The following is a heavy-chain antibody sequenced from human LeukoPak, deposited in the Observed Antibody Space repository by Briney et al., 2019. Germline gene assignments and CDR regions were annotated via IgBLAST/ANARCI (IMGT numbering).Heavy chain of an antibody. CDR1: GGSISSRSYY. CDR2: IYTSGST. D-gene: IGHD3-22*01. Sequence: SETLSLTCTVSGGSISSRSYYWGWIRQPAGKGLEWIGRIYTSGSTNYNPSLKSRVTISVDTSKNQFSLKLSSVTAADTAVYYCARDLRGDYYDSSGYPDAFDIWGQGTMVTVSS. CDR3: ARDLRGDYYDSSGYPDAFDI. V-gene: IGHV4-61*02. J-gene: IGHJ3*02.